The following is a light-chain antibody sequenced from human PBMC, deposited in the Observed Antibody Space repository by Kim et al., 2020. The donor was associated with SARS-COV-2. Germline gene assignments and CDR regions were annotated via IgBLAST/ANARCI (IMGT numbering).Light chain of an antibody. Sequence: APGERGTPSCRASHRSSNSYLAWYQQKLGQAPRLLIYAASSRATGIPDRFSGSGSGTDFTLTISRLEPEDFAVYYCQQYGGSPITFGQGTRLEIK. CDR2: AAS. J-gene: IGKJ5*01. CDR3: QQYGGSPIT. V-gene: IGKV3-20*01. CDR1: HRSSNSY.